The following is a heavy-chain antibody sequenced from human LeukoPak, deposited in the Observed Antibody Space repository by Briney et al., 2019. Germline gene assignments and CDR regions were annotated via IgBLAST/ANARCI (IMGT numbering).Heavy chain of an antibody. Sequence: PGGSLRLSCAASGFTFSSYEMNWVRQAPGKGLEWVSYISSSGSTIYYADSVKGRFTISRDNAKNSLYLQMNSLRAEDTALYYCAKDISAIAVATIDYWGQGTLVTVSS. V-gene: IGHV3-48*03. J-gene: IGHJ4*02. CDR3: AKDISAIAVATIDY. CDR2: ISSSGSTI. CDR1: GFTFSSYE. D-gene: IGHD6-19*01.